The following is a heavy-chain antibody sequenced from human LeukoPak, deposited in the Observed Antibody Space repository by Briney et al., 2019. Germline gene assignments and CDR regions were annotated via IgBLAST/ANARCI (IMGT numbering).Heavy chain of an antibody. CDR1: GFTVSSKY. V-gene: IGHV3-53*01. CDR2: IYSGGST. Sequence: GGSLRLSCAASGFTVSSKYMSWVRQAPGKGLEWVSVIYSGGSTYYADPVKGRFTISRDNSKNTLYLQMNSLRAEDTAVYHCATSSSWDYGMDVWGQGTTVTVSS. J-gene: IGHJ6*02. D-gene: IGHD6-13*01. CDR3: ATSSSWDYGMDV.